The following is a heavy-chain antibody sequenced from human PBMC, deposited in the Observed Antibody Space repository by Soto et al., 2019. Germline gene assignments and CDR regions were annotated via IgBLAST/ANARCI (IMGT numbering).Heavy chain of an antibody. V-gene: IGHV3-74*01. CDR1: GFTFSSYW. J-gene: IGHJ4*02. CDR2: INSDGSST. Sequence: GGSLRLSCAASGFTFSSYWMHWVRQAPGKGLVWVSRINSDGSSTSYADSVKGRFTISRDNAKNTLYLQMNSLRAEDTAVYYCARGEMVRGVIRHFDYWGQGTLVTVSS. CDR3: ARGEMVRGVIRHFDY. D-gene: IGHD3-10*01.